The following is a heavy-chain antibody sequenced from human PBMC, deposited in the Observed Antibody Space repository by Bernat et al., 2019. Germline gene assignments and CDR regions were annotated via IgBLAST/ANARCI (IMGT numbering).Heavy chain of an antibody. CDR1: GFTLSIYE. J-gene: IGHJ2*01. D-gene: IGHD7-27*01. V-gene: IGHV3-48*03. Sequence: EVQLVESGGGLVQPGGSLRLSCTASGFTLSIYEMNWVRQAPGKGREWVSYISCSDNTVYYADSVKGRFTISRDNAKNSLYLQMNSLSVEDTAVYSCARGPGQNWYFDLWGRGTLVTVSS. CDR3: ARGPGQNWYFDL. CDR2: ISCSDNTV.